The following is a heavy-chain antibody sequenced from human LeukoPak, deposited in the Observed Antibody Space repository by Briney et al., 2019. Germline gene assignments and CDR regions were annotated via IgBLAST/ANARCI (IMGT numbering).Heavy chain of an antibody. CDR2: IIPIFGTA. CDR3: ARSGYFDWSPLGWYFDY. CDR1: GGTFSSYA. J-gene: IGHJ4*02. D-gene: IGHD3-9*01. V-gene: IGHV1-69*05. Sequence: SVKVSRKASGGTFSSYAISWVRQAPGQGLEWMGGIIPIFGTANYAQKFQGRVTITTDESTSTAYMELSSLRSEDTAVYYCARSGYFDWSPLGWYFDYWGQGTLVTVSS.